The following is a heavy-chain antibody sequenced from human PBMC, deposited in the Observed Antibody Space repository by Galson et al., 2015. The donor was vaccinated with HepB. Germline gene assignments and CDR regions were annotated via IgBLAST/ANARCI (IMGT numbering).Heavy chain of an antibody. Sequence: SLRLSCAASGFGFDTHAMSWVRQAPGKGLEWISGISGNGDRTFYGDSVKGRFTVSRDTSKNILLLQMNRLRAEDTGLYFCAKGYVLFDSWGHGILVTVSS. J-gene: IGHJ5*01. D-gene: IGHD3-10*02. V-gene: IGHV3-23*01. CDR1: GFGFDTHA. CDR3: AKGYVLFDS. CDR2: ISGNGDRT.